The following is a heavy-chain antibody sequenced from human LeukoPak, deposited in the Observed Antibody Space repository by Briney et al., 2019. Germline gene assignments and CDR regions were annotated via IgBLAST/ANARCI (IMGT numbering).Heavy chain of an antibody. CDR3: ARVDYGDYFWFDP. CDR1: GFTFSSYS. CDR2: ISSSSSTI. Sequence: GGSLRLSCAASGFTFSSYSMSWVRQAPGKGLGWVSYISSSSSTIYYADSVKGRFTISRDNAKNSLYLQMNSLRAEDTAVYYCARVDYGDYFWFDPWGQGTLVTVSS. V-gene: IGHV3-48*01. J-gene: IGHJ5*02. D-gene: IGHD4-17*01.